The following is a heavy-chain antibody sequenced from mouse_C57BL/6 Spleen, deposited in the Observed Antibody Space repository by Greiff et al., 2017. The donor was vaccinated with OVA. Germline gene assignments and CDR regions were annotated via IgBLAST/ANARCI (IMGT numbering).Heavy chain of an antibody. CDR2: ISYDGSN. CDR1: GYSITSGYY. V-gene: IGHV3-6*01. CDR3: GIYVYEDWFGY. D-gene: IGHD2-2*01. Sequence: EVKLVESGPGLVKPSQSLSLTCSVTGYSITSGYYWNWIRQFPGNNLEWMGYISYDGSNNYNPSLTNRISITRDPSNNQFFLKLNSLTTEENAKCFCGIYVYEDWFGYWGQRTLGNVSA. J-gene: IGHJ3*01.